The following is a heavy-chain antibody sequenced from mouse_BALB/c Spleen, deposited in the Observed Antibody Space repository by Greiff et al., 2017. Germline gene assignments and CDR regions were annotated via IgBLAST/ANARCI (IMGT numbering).Heavy chain of an antibody. Sequence: EVQLQQSGPGLVKPSQSLSLTCTVTGYSITSDYAWNWIRQFPGNKLEWMGYISYSGSTSYNPSLKSRISITRDTSKNQFFLQLNSVTTEDTATYYCAIYGNYVWFAYWGQGTLVTVSA. CDR3: AIYGNYVWFAY. D-gene: IGHD2-1*01. V-gene: IGHV3-2*02. J-gene: IGHJ3*01. CDR1: GYSITSDYA. CDR2: ISYSGST.